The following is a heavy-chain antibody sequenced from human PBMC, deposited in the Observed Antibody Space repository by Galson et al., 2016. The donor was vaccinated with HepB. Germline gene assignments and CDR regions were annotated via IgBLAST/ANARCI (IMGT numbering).Heavy chain of an antibody. V-gene: IGHV3-30*03. CDR2: ISDDGSNK. J-gene: IGHJ6*02. CDR3: ARGDYGAYSPFGMDV. D-gene: IGHD4-17*01. Sequence: SLRLSCAASGFTFRSYGMHWVRQAPGKGLEWVAIISDDGSNKYYVDSVKGRFTISRDNSKNTVYLQMNSLRAEDTAVYYCARGDYGAYSPFGMDVWGQGTTVTVSS. CDR1: GFTFRSYG.